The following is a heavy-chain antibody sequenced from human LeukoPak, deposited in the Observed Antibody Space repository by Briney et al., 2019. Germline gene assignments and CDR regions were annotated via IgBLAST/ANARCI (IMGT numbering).Heavy chain of an antibody. CDR3: AKDCSGGSCYFYYYFDY. D-gene: IGHD2-15*01. CDR2: IRYGGSNK. Sequence: PGGSLRLSCAASGFTFSSYGMHWVRQAPGKGLEWVAFIRYGGSNKYYADSVKGRFTISRDNSKNTLYLQMNSLRAEDTAVYYCAKDCSGGSCYFYYYFDYWGQGTLVTVSS. V-gene: IGHV3-30*02. J-gene: IGHJ4*02. CDR1: GFTFSSYG.